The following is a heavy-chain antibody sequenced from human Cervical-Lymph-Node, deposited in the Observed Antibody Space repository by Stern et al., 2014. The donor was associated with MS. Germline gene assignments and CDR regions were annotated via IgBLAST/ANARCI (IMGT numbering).Heavy chain of an antibody. CDR1: GFTFRSYS. J-gene: IGHJ4*02. CDR2: ISSSSSYI. D-gene: IGHD3-22*01. V-gene: IGHV3-21*01. CDR3: ASFRYTISDSSLSY. Sequence: EVQLVESGGGLVKPGGSLRLSCAASGFTFRSYSMNWVRQAPGKGLEWVSSISSSSSYIYYADSVKGRFTISRDNAKNSLYLQMNSLRAEDTAVYYCASFRYTISDSSLSYWGQGTLVTVSS.